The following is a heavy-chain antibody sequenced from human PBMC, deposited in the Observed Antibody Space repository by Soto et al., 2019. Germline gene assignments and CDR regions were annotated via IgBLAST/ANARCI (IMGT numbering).Heavy chain of an antibody. Sequence: SEILSLTCTVSGGSISSSSYYWGWIRQPPGKGLEWIGSIYYSGSTYYNPSLKSRVTFSIDTSNSQFSLRLSSVTAADTAVYFCARAGNYDVLSGRMYYFDSWGQGTPVNVSS. D-gene: IGHD3-3*01. CDR2: IYYSGST. V-gene: IGHV4-39*07. CDR3: ARAGNYDVLSGRMYYFDS. J-gene: IGHJ4*02. CDR1: GGSISSSSYY.